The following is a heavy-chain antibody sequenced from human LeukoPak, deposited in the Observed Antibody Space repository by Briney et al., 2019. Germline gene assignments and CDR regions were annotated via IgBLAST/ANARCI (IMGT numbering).Heavy chain of an antibody. V-gene: IGHV3-23*01. D-gene: IGHD5-24*01. Sequence: AGGSLRLSCAASGFTFSSYAMSWVRQAPGKGLEWVSAISGSGGSTYYADSVKGRFTISRDNSKNTLYLQMNSLRAEDTAVYYCAKASWALRDGYSTPHFDYWGQGTLVTVSS. CDR2: ISGSGGST. CDR1: GFTFSSYA. J-gene: IGHJ4*02. CDR3: AKASWALRDGYSTPHFDY.